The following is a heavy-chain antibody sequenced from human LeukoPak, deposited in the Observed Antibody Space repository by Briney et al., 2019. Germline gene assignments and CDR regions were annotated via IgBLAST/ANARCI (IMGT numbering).Heavy chain of an antibody. D-gene: IGHD3-9*01. Sequence: PSETLSLTCTVSGGSISSSSYYWGWIRQPPGKGLEWIGSIYYSGSTYYNPSLKSRVTISVDTSKNQFSLKLSSVTAADTAVYYCARHDYDILSGSYYFDYWGQGTLVTVSS. J-gene: IGHJ4*02. CDR2: IYYSGST. V-gene: IGHV4-39*01. CDR3: ARHDYDILSGSYYFDY. CDR1: GGSISSSSYY.